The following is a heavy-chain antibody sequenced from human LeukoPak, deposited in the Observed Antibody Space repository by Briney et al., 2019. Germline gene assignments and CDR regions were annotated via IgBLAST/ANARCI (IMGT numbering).Heavy chain of an antibody. CDR1: GFTFSSYE. D-gene: IGHD3-22*01. Sequence: PGGSLRLSCAASGFTFSSYEMNWVRQAPGKGLEWVSYISSSGSTIYYADSVKGRFTISRDNATTSLYLQMNSLRAEDTAVYYCARDSSYYYDSSGYPPNGYGMDVWGQGTTVTVSS. CDR3: ARDSSYYYDSSGYPPNGYGMDV. J-gene: IGHJ6*02. CDR2: ISSSGSTI. V-gene: IGHV3-48*03.